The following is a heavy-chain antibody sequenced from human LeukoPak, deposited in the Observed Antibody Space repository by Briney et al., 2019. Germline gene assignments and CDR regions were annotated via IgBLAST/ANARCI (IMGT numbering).Heavy chain of an antibody. D-gene: IGHD6-13*01. J-gene: IGHJ4*02. CDR3: ARFIAAATYYFDY. CDR2: IYYSGST. V-gene: IGHV4-39*01. Sequence: ETLSLTCTVSGGSISSSSYYWGWIRQPPGKGLEWIGSIYYSGSTYYNPSLKSRVTISVDTSKNQFSLKLSSVTAADTAVYYCARFIAAATYYFDYWGQGTLVTVSS. CDR1: GGSISSSSYY.